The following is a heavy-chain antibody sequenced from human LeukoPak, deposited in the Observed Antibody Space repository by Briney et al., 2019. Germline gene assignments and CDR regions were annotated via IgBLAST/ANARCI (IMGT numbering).Heavy chain of an antibody. D-gene: IGHD6-13*01. CDR3: AKALEQETVIALDS. CDR1: GFTFSTYA. Sequence: GGSLRLSCAASGFTFSTYAMSWVRQAPGKGLEWVSAISGSGGSTYYADSVKGRFTISRDNSKNTLYLQMNSLRAEDTSIYFCAKALEQETVIALDSWGRGTLVTVSS. V-gene: IGHV3-23*01. J-gene: IGHJ4*02. CDR2: ISGSGGST.